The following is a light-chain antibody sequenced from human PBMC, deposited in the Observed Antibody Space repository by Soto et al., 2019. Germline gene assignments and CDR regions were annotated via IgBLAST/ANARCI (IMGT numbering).Light chain of an antibody. CDR3: QQYNHWHT. CDR1: QYISKY. V-gene: IGKV3-15*01. Sequence: EIVMTQSPATPSVSPGERATLSCRASQYISKYLAWYQQKPGQAPRLLIYDTSTRATGIPATFSGSGSGTEFTLTISSLQSEDSAVYYCQQYNHWHTFGQGTKVDIK. J-gene: IGKJ2*01. CDR2: DTS.